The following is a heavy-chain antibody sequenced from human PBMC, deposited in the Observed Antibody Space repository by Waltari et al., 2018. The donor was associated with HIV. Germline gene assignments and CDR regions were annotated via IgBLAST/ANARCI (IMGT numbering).Heavy chain of an antibody. CDR3: ARAKGAMTGDYHYYMDV. CDR1: GTTFNTLD. V-gene: IGHV1-8*01. J-gene: IGHJ6*03. CDR2: VNPKSGNT. D-gene: IGHD1-26*01. Sequence: QVQLVQPGAEVLKPGAYVTVSFQASGTTFNTLDITWLRQVTRPGHEWVGLVNPKSGNTCCAQKFQGRVNMTSNSSLNIAYMELNNLTSEDTAVYYCARAKGAMTGDYHYYMDVWGGGTTVIVSS.